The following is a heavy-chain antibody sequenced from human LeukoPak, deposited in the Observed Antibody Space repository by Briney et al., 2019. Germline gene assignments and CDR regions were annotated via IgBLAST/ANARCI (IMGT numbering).Heavy chain of an antibody. Sequence: SETLSLTCAVSGGSISSSNWWSWVRQPPGKGLEWIGEIYHSGSTNYNPSPKSRVTISVDKSKNQFSLKLSSVTAADTAVYYCARDRGENYDSSGYDYWGQGTLVTVSS. V-gene: IGHV4-4*02. J-gene: IGHJ4*02. CDR1: GGSISSSNW. CDR3: ARDRGENYDSSGYDY. D-gene: IGHD3-22*01. CDR2: IYHSGST.